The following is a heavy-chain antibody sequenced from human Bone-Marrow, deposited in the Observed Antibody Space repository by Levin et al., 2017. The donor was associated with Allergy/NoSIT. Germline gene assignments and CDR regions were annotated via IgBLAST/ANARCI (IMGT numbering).Heavy chain of an antibody. CDR3: AKADRLITTFGVAATPSYFDY. V-gene: IGHV3-23*01. D-gene: IGHD3-3*01. Sequence: HAGGSLRLSCAASGFTFRSYAMSWVRQAPGKGLEWVSTISGSGDDTHYADSVKGRFTISRDNSKNTLYLQMNSLRAEDTAVYYCAKADRLITTFGVAATPSYFDYWGQGTLVTVSS. J-gene: IGHJ4*02. CDR1: GFTFRSYA. CDR2: ISGSGDDT.